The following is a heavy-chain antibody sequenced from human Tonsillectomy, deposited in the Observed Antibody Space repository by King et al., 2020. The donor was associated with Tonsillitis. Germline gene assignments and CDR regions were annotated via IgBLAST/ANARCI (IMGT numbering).Heavy chain of an antibody. V-gene: IGHV3-33*01. Sequence: VQLVESGGGVVQPGRSLRLSCAASGITFRSYGMHWVRQAPGKGLEWGAVIWYDGSNKYYADSVKGRFTISRDNSKNTLYLQMNSLRAEGTSVYYCARERGYSYGYGMDVWGQGPTVTVSS. CDR1: GITFRSYG. D-gene: IGHD5-18*01. J-gene: IGHJ6*02. CDR2: IWYDGSNK. CDR3: ARERGYSYGYGMDV.